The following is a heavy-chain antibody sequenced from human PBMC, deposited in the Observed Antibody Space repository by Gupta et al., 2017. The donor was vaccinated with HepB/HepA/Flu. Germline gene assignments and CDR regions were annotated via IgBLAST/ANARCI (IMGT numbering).Heavy chain of an antibody. J-gene: IGHJ4*02. V-gene: IGHV3-7*01. CDR2: RMGDGSQQ. D-gene: IGHD3-10*01. CDR1: GFPFSDQC. CDR3: ANRRAEF. Sequence: VQLVESGGHLVQPGESLRLSCDASGFPFSDQCMNWVRQAPGTGLEWVANRMGDGSQQNYAESVSGRFSVSRDNAKKSRYLQLTNLRVDDTAVYYCANRRAEFWGQGTLV.